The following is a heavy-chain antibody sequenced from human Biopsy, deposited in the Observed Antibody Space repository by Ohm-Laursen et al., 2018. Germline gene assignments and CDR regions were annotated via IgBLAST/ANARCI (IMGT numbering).Heavy chain of an antibody. CDR3: ARHAPSYSGSYWRYFDL. Sequence: GTLSLTCIVSGGSISSYYWSWIRQPPGKGLEWIGYIYYTGSTNYNPSLKSRVTISVDTSMNHLSLRLTSVAAADTAVYYCARHAPSYSGSYWRYFDLWGRGTLVTVSS. D-gene: IGHD1-26*01. CDR1: GGSISSYY. J-gene: IGHJ2*01. CDR2: IYYTGST. V-gene: IGHV4-59*08.